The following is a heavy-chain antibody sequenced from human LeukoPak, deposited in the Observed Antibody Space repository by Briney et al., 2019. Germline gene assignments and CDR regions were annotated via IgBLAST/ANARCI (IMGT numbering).Heavy chain of an antibody. CDR2: IYYTGTT. D-gene: IGHD1-26*01. Sequence: KSSETLSLTCTVSGGSISSSSHSWGWIRQPPGKGLEWTGSIYYTGTTYYNPSLKSRVTISVDTSKNQFSLKLNSVTAADTAVYYCAGQGGVGATAFDDHWGQGILVTVSA. V-gene: IGHV4-39*01. J-gene: IGHJ4*02. CDR1: GGSISSSSHS. CDR3: AGQGGVGATAFDDH.